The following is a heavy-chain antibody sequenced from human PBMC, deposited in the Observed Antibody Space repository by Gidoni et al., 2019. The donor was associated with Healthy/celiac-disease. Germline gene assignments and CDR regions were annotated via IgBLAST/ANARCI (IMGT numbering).Heavy chain of an antibody. CDR2: IWYDGSNK. D-gene: IGHD3-22*01. J-gene: IGHJ3*02. Sequence: QVQLVESGGGVVQPGRSLRLSGAASGVTLRSYGMHWVRQAPGQGLEWVAVIWYDGSNKYYADSVKGRFTISRDNSKNTLYLQMNSLRAEDTAVYYCARGDNYDSSVYAFDIWGQGTMVTVSS. CDR1: GVTLRSYG. V-gene: IGHV3-33*01. CDR3: ARGDNYDSSVYAFDI.